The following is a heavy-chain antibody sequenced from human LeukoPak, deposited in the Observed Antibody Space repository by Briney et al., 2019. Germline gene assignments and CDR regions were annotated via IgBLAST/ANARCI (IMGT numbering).Heavy chain of an antibody. CDR1: GGSISSYY. CDR3: ARGGGSYERLGD. D-gene: IGHD1-26*01. CDR2: IYYSGST. V-gene: IGHV4-59*01. Sequence: PSETLSLTCTVSGGSISSYYWSWIRQPPGKGLEWIGYIYYSGSTNYNPSLKSRVTISVDTSKNQFSLKLSSVTAADTAVYYCARGGGSYERLGDWGQGTLVTVSS. J-gene: IGHJ4*02.